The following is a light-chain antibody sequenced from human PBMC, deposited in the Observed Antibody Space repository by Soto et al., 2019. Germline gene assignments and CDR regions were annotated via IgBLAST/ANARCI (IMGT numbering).Light chain of an antibody. CDR2: AAS. J-gene: IGKJ5*01. V-gene: IGKV1-9*01. CDR3: QQLNSYPIT. Sequence: DIQMTQSPSSLSASVGDRVTISCQASQDISSYLPWYQQKPGKAPKLLIYAASTLQSGVPSRFSGSGSGTDFTLTISSLQPEYFATYYCQQLNSYPITFGQGTRLEIK. CDR1: QDISSY.